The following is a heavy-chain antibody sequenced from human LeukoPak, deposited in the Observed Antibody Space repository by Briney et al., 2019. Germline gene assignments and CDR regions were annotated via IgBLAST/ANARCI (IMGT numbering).Heavy chain of an antibody. J-gene: IGHJ4*02. CDR2: ISGSGGST. Sequence: GGSLRLSCAASGFTFSSYAMSWVRQAPGKGLEWVSAISGSGGSTYYADSVKGRFTISRDNSKNTLHLQMNSLRGEDTALYYCTTDQSIAVAGSFVSWGQGTLVTVSS. D-gene: IGHD6-19*01. CDR3: TTDQSIAVAGSFVS. CDR1: GFTFSSYA. V-gene: IGHV3-23*01.